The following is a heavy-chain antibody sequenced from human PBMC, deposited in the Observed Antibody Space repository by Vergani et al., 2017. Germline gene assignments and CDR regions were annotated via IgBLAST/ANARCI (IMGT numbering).Heavy chain of an antibody. D-gene: IGHD4-23*01. CDR2: IWYDGSNK. V-gene: IGHV3-33*01. CDR3: ARDSRWADYGGNSGVDY. CDR1: GFTFSSYG. J-gene: IGHJ4*02. Sequence: QVQLVESGGGVVQPGRSLRLSCAASGFTFSSYGMHWVRQAPGKGLEWVAFIWYDGSNKNYADSVKGRFTISRDNSKNTLYLQMNSLRAEDTAVYYCARDSRWADYGGNSGVDYWGQGTLVTVSS.